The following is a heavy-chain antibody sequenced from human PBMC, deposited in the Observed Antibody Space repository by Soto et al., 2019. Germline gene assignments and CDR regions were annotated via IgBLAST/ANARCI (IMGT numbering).Heavy chain of an antibody. D-gene: IGHD2-2*02. Sequence: GGSLRLSCAASGFTFSSYAMHWVRQAPGKGLEYVSAISSNGGSTYYADSVKGRFTISRDNSKNTLYLQMSSLRAEDTAVYYCVKSGNDCPAAICERYNWFDPWGQGTLVTVSS. V-gene: IGHV3-64D*06. J-gene: IGHJ5*02. CDR3: VKSGNDCPAAICERYNWFDP. CDR1: GFTFSSYA. CDR2: ISSNGGST.